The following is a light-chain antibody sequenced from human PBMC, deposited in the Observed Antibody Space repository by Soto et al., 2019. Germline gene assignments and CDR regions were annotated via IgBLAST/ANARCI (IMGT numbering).Light chain of an antibody. Sequence: ELVMTHSPATLSVSQGERASLACRASQSFSNNLAWYQQKPGKTPRLLIYGASTRATGIPVRFSGSGSGTEFTLTISSLQSEDFAVYYCQQYNNWPPVTFGQGTKLEIK. CDR3: QQYNNWPPVT. J-gene: IGKJ2*01. CDR1: QSFSNN. CDR2: GAS. V-gene: IGKV3-15*01.